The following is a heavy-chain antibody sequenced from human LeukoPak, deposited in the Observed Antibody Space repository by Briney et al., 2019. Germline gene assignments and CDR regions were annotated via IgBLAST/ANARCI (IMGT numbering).Heavy chain of an antibody. CDR3: ARDDLGYCSSTSCYIGAFDI. CDR2: ISSSSSYI. V-gene: IGHV3-21*01. D-gene: IGHD2-2*02. Sequence: GGSLRLSCAASGFTFSSYSMNWVRQAPGKGLEWVSSISSSSSYIYYADSVKGRFTISRDNAKNSLYLQVNSLRAEDTAVYYCARDDLGYCSSTSCYIGAFDIWGQGTMVTVSS. J-gene: IGHJ3*02. CDR1: GFTFSSYS.